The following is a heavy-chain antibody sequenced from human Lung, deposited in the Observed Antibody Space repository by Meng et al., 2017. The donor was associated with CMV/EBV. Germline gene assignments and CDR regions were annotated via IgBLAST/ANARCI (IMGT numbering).Heavy chain of an antibody. D-gene: IGHD6-19*01. CDR1: GFTFSSYA. J-gene: IGHJ4*02. CDR2: ISSNGGTT. Sequence: SGFTFSSYAMHWVRQTPGKGLEYVSGISSNGGTTYYADSVKGRFIISRDNSKNTLHLQMGSLRAEDMAVYYCARDLVGSGWLYFESWGQGTLVTVSS. CDR3: ARDLVGSGWLYFES. V-gene: IGHV3-64*02.